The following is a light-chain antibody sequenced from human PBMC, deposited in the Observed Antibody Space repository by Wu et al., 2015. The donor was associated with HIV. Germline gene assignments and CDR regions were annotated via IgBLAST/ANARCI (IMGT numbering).Light chain of an antibody. Sequence: EIVLTQSPGTLSLSPGERATLSCRASQSVTSSYLGWYQQKPGQAPRLLIYGASTRATGIPARFNGSGSGTEFTLTISSMQSEDFAVYYCQQYNKWPYTFGRGGQAGDQ. CDR3: QQYNKWPYT. V-gene: IGKV3-15*01. J-gene: IGKJ2*01. CDR2: GAS. CDR1: QSVTSSY.